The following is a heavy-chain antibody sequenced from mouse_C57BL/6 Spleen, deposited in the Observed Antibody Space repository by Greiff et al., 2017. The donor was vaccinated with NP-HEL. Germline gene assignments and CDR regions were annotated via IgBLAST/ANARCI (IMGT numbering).Heavy chain of an antibody. V-gene: IGHV5-17*01. J-gene: IGHJ2*01. D-gene: IGHD2-2*01. Sequence: EVKVVESGGGLVKPGGSLKLSCAASGFTFSDYGMHWVRQAPEKGLEWVAYISSGSSTIYYADTVKGRFTISRDNAKNTPCLQMTSLRSEDTAMYYCATHGYYFDYWGQGTTLTVSS. CDR2: ISSGSSTI. CDR3: ATHGYYFDY. CDR1: GFTFSDYG.